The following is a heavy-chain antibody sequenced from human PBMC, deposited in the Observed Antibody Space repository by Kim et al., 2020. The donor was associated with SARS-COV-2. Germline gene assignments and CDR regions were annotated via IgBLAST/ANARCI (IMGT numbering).Heavy chain of an antibody. Sequence: GATNYSPSLKGRGTISVDTSKNQFSLKLNSMTAADTGVYYCARVFRGMDVWGQGSTVILSS. J-gene: IGHJ6*02. CDR2: GAT. V-gene: IGHV4-59*01. D-gene: IGHD3-10*02. CDR3: ARVFRGMDV.